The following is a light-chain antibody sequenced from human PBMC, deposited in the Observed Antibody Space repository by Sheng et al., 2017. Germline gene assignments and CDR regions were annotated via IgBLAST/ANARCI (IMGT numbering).Light chain of an antibody. CDR3: SSYAGSSTFEGRVV. Sequence: QSALTQPPSVSGSPGQSVTVSCTGSSSDVGTYNRVSWYQQPPGTAPKLMIYEVSNRPSGVPDRFSGSKSGNTASLTISGLQAEDEGDYYCSSYAGSSTFEGRVVFGGGTKLTVL. J-gene: IGLJ2*01. CDR2: EVS. CDR1: SSDVGTYNR. V-gene: IGLV2-18*02.